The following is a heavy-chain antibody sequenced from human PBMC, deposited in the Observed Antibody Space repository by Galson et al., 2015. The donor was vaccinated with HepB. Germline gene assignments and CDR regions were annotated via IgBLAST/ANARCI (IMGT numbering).Heavy chain of an antibody. CDR1: GFTLSNYA. J-gene: IGHJ4*02. D-gene: IGHD4-23*01. V-gene: IGHV3-23*01. CDR2: ISGSGGST. Sequence: SLRLSCAASGFTLSNYAMSWVRQAPGKGLEWVSAISGSGGSTYYADSVKGRFTISRDNSKNTLYLQMNSLRAEDTAVYYCAKAGGGNSRPYYFDYWGQGTLVTVSS. CDR3: AKAGGGNSRPYYFDY.